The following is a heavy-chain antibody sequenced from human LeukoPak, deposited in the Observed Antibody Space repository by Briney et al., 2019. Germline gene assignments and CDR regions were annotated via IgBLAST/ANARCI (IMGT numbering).Heavy chain of an antibody. V-gene: IGHV1-69*05. CDR1: GGTFSSYA. J-gene: IGHJ4*02. CDR3: AKEGEGELLYYFDY. CDR2: IIPIFGTA. Sequence: GASVKVSCKASGGTFSSYAISWVRQAPGQGLEWMGRIIPIFGTANYAQKFQGRVTITTDESTSTAYMELSSLRAEDTAVYYCAKEGEGELLYYFDYWGQGTLVTVSS. D-gene: IGHD3-10*01.